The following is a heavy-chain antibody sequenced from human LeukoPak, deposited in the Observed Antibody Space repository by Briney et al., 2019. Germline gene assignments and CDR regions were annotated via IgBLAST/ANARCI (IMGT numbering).Heavy chain of an antibody. Sequence: SETLSLTCTVSGGSISSGDYYWSWIRQPPGKGLEWIGYIYYSGSTYYNPSLKIRVTISIQTSKNQFSLKLTSVTAADTAVYYCAGDYGDLLTGIRFDTWGQGTLVTVSS. J-gene: IGHJ5*02. CDR2: IYYSGST. V-gene: IGHV4-30-4*01. CDR3: AGDYGDLLTGIRFDT. CDR1: GGSISSGDYY. D-gene: IGHD4-17*01.